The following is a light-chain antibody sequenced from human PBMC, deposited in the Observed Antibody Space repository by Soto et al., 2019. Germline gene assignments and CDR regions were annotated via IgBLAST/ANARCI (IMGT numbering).Light chain of an antibody. CDR2: EVS. CDR3: MRSVQPPIT. J-gene: IGKJ5*01. CDR1: KLILHSEGNPY. V-gene: IGKV2D-29*01. Sequence: DLVLTQTPLSLSVTPGQPASISCESSKLILHSEGNPYLYWYLQKAGQPPQLLIYEVSKRFSGVPDRFSGSGSGTDFTLKISRVEAEDVGVYYCMRSVQPPITFGQGTRLEIK.